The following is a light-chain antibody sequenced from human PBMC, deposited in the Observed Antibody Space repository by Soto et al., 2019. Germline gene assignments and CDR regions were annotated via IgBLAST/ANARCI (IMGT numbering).Light chain of an antibody. CDR1: QSISTY. Sequence: DVHMTQSPSSLSASVGDRVTITCRASQSISTYLNWYQQKPGKAPKLLIYAASTLQSGVPSRFSGSGSETDFTLTISSLQPEDFATYSCQQNYSATWTFGQGTKVEIK. V-gene: IGKV1-39*01. CDR2: AAS. J-gene: IGKJ1*01. CDR3: QQNYSATWT.